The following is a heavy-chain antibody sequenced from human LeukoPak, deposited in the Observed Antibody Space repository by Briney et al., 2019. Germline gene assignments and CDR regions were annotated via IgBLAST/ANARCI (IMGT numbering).Heavy chain of an antibody. D-gene: IGHD6-25*01. Sequence: PSETLSLTCAVYGGSFSGYYWSWIRQPPGKGLEWIGEINHSGSTNYNPSLKSRVTISVDTSKNQFSLKLSSVTAADTAVYYCASQAALRRSAGLFDYWGQGTLVTASS. CDR1: GGSFSGYY. CDR3: ASQAALRRSAGLFDY. V-gene: IGHV4-34*01. CDR2: INHSGST. J-gene: IGHJ4*02.